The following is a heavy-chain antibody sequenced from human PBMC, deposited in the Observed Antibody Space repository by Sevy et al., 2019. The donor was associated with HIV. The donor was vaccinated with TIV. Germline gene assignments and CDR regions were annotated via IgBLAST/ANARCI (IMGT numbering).Heavy chain of an antibody. CDR3: AKDCSGGSCYFDY. D-gene: IGHD2-15*01. V-gene: IGHV3-33*06. CDR1: GFTFSSSG. J-gene: IGHJ4*02. Sequence: GGSPRLSCTASGFTFSSSGMHWVRQAPGEGLEWVAVIWYDGSNKYYGDSVKGRFTISRDNSKNTLYLQMNSLRAEDTAVYYCAKDCSGGSCYFDYWGQGTLVTVSS. CDR2: IWYDGSNK.